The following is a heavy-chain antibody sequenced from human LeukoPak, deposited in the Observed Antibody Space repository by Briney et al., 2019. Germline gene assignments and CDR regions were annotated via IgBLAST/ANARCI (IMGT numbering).Heavy chain of an antibody. CDR3: AKGPYSSGWYSFFDY. Sequence: GGSLRLSCAASGFTFDDYAMHCVRQAPGKGLEWVSGISWNSGSIGYADSVKGRFTISRENAKNSLYLQMNSLRAEDMALYYCAKGPYSSGWYSFFDYWGQGTPVTVSS. CDR2: ISWNSGSI. CDR1: GFTFDDYA. D-gene: IGHD6-19*01. J-gene: IGHJ4*02. V-gene: IGHV3-9*03.